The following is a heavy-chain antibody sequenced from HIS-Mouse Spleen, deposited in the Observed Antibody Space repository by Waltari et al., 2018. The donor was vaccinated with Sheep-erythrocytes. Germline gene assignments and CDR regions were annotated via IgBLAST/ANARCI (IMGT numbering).Heavy chain of an antibody. Sequence: EVQLVESGGGLVKPGGSLRLSCAASGFTFSSYSMNWVRQAPGKGVSWFTTISGSSSSINTADSVKGRFTISRDNAKNSLYLQMNSLRAEDTAVYYCARVASGATFDYWGQGTLVTVSS. J-gene: IGHJ4*02. CDR1: GFTFSSYS. CDR2: ISGSSSSI. CDR3: ARVASGATFDY. D-gene: IGHD1-26*01. V-gene: IGHV3-21*01.